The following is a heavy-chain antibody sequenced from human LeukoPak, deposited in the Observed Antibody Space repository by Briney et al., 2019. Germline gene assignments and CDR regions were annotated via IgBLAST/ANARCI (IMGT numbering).Heavy chain of an antibody. CDR1: GFTFNKYW. Sequence: PGGSLRLSCAASGFTFNKYWMSWLRQAPGKGLEWVANIKQDATERYYVDPVRGRFTISRDNAKSSLFLQMNSLRVEDTAIYYCASGYTASTYWGQGILVSVSS. CDR3: ASGYTASTY. D-gene: IGHD3-16*02. J-gene: IGHJ4*02. V-gene: IGHV3-7*01. CDR2: IKQDATER.